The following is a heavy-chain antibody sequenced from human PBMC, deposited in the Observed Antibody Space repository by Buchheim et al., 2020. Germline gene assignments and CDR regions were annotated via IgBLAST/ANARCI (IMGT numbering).Heavy chain of an antibody. D-gene: IGHD3-3*01. Sequence: QVQLQESGPGLVKPSQTLSLTCTVSGGSISSGGYYWSWIRQHPGKGLEWIGYIYYSGSTYYNPSLKSRVSTSVDTSKNQFSLKLSSGTAADTAVYYCARVPVRNYDFWSGYFDNWGQGTL. V-gene: IGHV4-31*03. CDR1: GGSISSGGYY. J-gene: IGHJ4*02. CDR3: ARVPVRNYDFWSGYFDN. CDR2: IYYSGST.